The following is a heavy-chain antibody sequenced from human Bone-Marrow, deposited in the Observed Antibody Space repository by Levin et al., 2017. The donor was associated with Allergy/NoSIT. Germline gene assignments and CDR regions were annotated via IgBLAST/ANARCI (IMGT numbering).Heavy chain of an antibody. J-gene: IGHJ6*02. D-gene: IGHD4-23*01. CDR2: ISYDGSNK. CDR1: GITFTHYT. Sequence: QSGGSLRLSCAASGITFTHYTVHWVRQAPGKGLEWVATISYDGSNKNIADPLKGRFTISRDDSKNKVYLQMRSLRPEDTAVYYCARDVWGGNPSGRASGMGVWGQGTTVTVSS. V-gene: IGHV3-30-3*01. CDR3: ARDVWGGNPSGRASGMGV.